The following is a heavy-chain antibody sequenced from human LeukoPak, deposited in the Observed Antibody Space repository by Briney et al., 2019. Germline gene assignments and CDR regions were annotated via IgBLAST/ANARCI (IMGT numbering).Heavy chain of an antibody. CDR1: GLTFSSYG. D-gene: IGHD2-15*01. CDR2: IWYDGSNK. V-gene: IGHV3-33*06. Sequence: GGSLRLSCAAAGLTFSSYGMHWVRQAPGKWLEWVAVIWYDGSNKYYADSVKGRFTISRDNSKNTLYLQMNSLRAEDTAVYYCAKEGPGSYWCFDLWGRGTLVTVSS. J-gene: IGHJ2*01. CDR3: AKEGPGSYWCFDL.